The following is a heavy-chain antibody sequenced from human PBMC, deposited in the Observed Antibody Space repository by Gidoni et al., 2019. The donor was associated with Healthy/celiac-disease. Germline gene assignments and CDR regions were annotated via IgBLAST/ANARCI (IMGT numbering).Heavy chain of an antibody. CDR3: ARGPYSSSWRDDY. CDR2: IYSGGRT. CDR1: GFPVSSNY. V-gene: IGHV3-66*01. J-gene: IGHJ4*02. Sequence: EVQLVESGGGLVQPGGSLRLSCAASGFPVSSNYMSWVRQAPGKGLEWVSVIYSGGRTYYADSVKGRFTISRDNSKNTLYLQMNSLRAEDTAEYYCARGPYSSSWRDDYWGQGTLVTVSS. D-gene: IGHD6-13*01.